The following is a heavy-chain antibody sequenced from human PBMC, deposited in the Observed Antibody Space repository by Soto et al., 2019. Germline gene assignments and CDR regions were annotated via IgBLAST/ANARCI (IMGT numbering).Heavy chain of an antibody. CDR1: GGSFCGYY. V-gene: IGHV4-34*01. Sequence: VQLQQWGAGLLKPSETLSLTCAVYGGSFCGYYWSWIRQPPVKGLEWSGDISHRGSTNYNPSLKRRAHISVDTSKNQFSLKLNSVTGAGTAVDYWAAEFSRQEWEYPHKFMRTTGEIWGQGTLVTVSS. CDR2: ISHRGST. D-gene: IGHD1-26*01. CDR3: AAEFSRQEWEYPHKFMRTTGEI. J-gene: IGHJ4*02.